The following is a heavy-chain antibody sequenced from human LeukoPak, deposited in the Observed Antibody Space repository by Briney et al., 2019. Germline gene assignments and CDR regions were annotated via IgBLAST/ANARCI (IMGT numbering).Heavy chain of an antibody. J-gene: IGHJ4*02. V-gene: IGHV3-20*04. CDR3: AGGDRNGWYFDY. CDR1: GFTFDDHG. Sequence: GGSLRLSCAASGFTFDDHGMRWVRQVPGKGLEGVSGINWNGGSTGYADSVKGRFTISRDNAKNSLYLQMNSLRAEDTALYYCAGGDRNGWYFDYWGQGTLVTVSS. D-gene: IGHD6-19*01. CDR2: INWNGGST.